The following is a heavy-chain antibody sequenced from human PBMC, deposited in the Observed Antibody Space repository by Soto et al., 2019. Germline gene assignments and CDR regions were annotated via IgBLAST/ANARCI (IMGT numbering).Heavy chain of an antibody. D-gene: IGHD3-10*01. Sequence: PSETLSITCAVYGGSFSGYYWSWIRQPPGKGLEWIGEINHSGSTNYNPSLKSRVTISVDTSKNQFSLKLSSVTAADTAVYYCAIEPGSYFGSYYTHVCGKGTTVTGSS. CDR3: AIEPGSYFGSYYTHV. CDR1: GGSFSGYY. J-gene: IGHJ6*03. V-gene: IGHV4-34*01. CDR2: INHSGST.